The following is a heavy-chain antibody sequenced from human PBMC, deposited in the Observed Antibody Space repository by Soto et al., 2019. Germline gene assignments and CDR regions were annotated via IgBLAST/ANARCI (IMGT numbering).Heavy chain of an antibody. CDR1: GGTFSSYA. CDR2: IIPIFGTA. D-gene: IGHD3-22*01. CDR3: AREGYYYDSSGYHPNYFDY. V-gene: IGHV1-69*01. Sequence: QVQLVQSGAEVKKPGSSVKVSCKASGGTFSSYAISWVRQAPGQGLEWMGGIIPIFGTANYAQKFQGRVTITADECTSTAYMELSSLRSEDTAVYYCAREGYYYDSSGYHPNYFDYWGQGTLVTVSS. J-gene: IGHJ4*02.